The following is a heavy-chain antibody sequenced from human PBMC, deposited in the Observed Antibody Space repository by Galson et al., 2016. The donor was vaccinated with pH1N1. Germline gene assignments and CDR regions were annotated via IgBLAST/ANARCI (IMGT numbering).Heavy chain of an antibody. Sequence: SLRLSCAASGFAFSSYEMNWVRQAPGKGLEWVSHISRSGSTIHYADSVKGRFTVSRDNAKNSLYLQMNSLRAEDTAVYYCARPAEQQWLVILLFGYWGQGILVTVSS. D-gene: IGHD6-19*01. J-gene: IGHJ4*02. CDR3: ARPAEQQWLVILLFGY. CDR2: ISRSGSTI. CDR1: GFAFSSYE. V-gene: IGHV3-48*03.